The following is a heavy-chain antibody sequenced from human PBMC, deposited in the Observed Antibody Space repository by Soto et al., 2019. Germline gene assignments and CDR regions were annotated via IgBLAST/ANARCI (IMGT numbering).Heavy chain of an antibody. J-gene: IGHJ5*02. CDR2: ISGSGGST. D-gene: IGHD6-13*01. V-gene: IGHV3-23*01. CDR1: GFTFSSYA. CDR3: AKATSSSWYPKGEFDP. Sequence: GGSLRLSCAASGFTFSSYAMSWVRQAPGKGLEWVSAISGSGGSTYYADSVKGRFTISRDNSKNTLYLQMNSLRAEDTAVYYCAKATSSSWYPKGEFDPWGQGTLVTVSS.